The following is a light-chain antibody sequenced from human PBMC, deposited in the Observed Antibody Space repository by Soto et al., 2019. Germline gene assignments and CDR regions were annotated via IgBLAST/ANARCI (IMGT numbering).Light chain of an antibody. CDR3: QQRINWPPIP. Sequence: EIVLTQSPATLSLSPGERATLSCRASQSVSSYLAWYQQKPGQAPRLLIYDASNRATGIPARFSGSGSGTDFTLTISSLEPEDFAVYYCQQRINWPPIPFGQGTRLEIK. V-gene: IGKV3-11*01. J-gene: IGKJ5*01. CDR2: DAS. CDR1: QSVSSY.